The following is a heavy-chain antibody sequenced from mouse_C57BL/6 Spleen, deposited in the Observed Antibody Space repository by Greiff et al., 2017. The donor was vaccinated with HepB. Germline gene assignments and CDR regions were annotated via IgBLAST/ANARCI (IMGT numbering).Heavy chain of an antibody. CDR1: GYTFTSYW. Sequence: VQLQQPGAELVMPGASVKLSCKASGYTFTSYWMHWVKQRPGQGLEWIGEIDPSDSYTNYNQKFKGKSTLTVDKSSSTAYMQLSSLTSEDSAVYYCARGRLRQGYFDVWGTGTTVTVSS. J-gene: IGHJ1*03. CDR2: IDPSDSYT. V-gene: IGHV1-69*01. CDR3: ARGRLRQGYFDV. D-gene: IGHD2-4*01.